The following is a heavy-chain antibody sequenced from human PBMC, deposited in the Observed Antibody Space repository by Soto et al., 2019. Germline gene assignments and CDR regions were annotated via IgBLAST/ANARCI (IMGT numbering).Heavy chain of an antibody. V-gene: IGHV1-58*01. Sequence: SVKVSCKASGFTFTSSAVHWVRQARGQRLEWIGWVVVGSGNTNYAQKFQERVTITRDMSTSTAYMELSSLRSEDTAVYYCAAVEHVGYWGQGTLVTVSS. CDR1: GFTFTSSA. CDR2: VVVGSGNT. D-gene: IGHD1-26*01. J-gene: IGHJ4*02. CDR3: AAVEHVGY.